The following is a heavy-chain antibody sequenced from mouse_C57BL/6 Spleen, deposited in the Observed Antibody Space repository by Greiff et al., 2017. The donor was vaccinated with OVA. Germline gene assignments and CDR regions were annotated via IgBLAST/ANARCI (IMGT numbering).Heavy chain of an antibody. CDR1: GYSFTGYY. V-gene: IGHV1-42*01. D-gene: IGHD5-5*01. Sequence: EVQLQQSGPELVKPGASVKISCKASGYSFTGYYMNWVKQSPEKSLEWIGEINPSTGGTTYNQKFKAKATLTVDKSSSTAYMQLKSLTSEDSAVYYCARCLPYAMDYWGQGTSVTVSS. CDR3: ARCLPYAMDY. CDR2: INPSTGGT. J-gene: IGHJ4*01.